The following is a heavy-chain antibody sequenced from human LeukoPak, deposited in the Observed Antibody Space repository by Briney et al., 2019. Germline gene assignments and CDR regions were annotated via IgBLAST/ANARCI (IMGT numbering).Heavy chain of an antibody. CDR2: INHSGST. CDR1: GGSFSGYY. D-gene: IGHD2-2*02. J-gene: IGHJ4*02. CDR3: ARGLSGYCSSTSCYTIFDY. Sequence: SETLSLTCAVYGGSFSGYYWSWIRQPPGKGLEWIGEINHSGSTNYNPSLKSRVTISVDTSKNQFSLKLSSVTAADTAVYYCARGLSGYCSSTSCYTIFDYWGQGTLVTVSS. V-gene: IGHV4-34*01.